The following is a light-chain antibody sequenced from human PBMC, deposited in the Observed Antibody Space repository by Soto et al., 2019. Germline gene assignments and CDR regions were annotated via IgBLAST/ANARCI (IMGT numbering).Light chain of an antibody. V-gene: IGLV1-40*01. Sequence: QSALTQPPSVSGAPGQRVTISCTGSSSNIGAGYDVHWYRQLPGTAPKLLIYGNSNRPSGVPDRFSGSKSGTSASLAITGLRAEDEADYYCQSYDSSLSGWVFGGGTKLTVL. CDR2: GNS. CDR1: SSNIGAGYD. CDR3: QSYDSSLSGWV. J-gene: IGLJ3*02.